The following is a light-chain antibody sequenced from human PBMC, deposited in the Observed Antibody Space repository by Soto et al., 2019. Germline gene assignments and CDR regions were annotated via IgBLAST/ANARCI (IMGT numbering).Light chain of an antibody. J-gene: IGLJ1*01. Sequence: QSALTQPASVSGSPGQSNTISCTGTSSDVGGYNYVYWYQQHPGQAPKLMIYDVSNRPSGVSNRFSGSKSGNTASLTISGLQAEDEADYYCNSYTSRSTYVFGTGTKVTVL. CDR3: NSYTSRSTYV. V-gene: IGLV2-14*01. CDR2: DVS. CDR1: SSDVGGYNY.